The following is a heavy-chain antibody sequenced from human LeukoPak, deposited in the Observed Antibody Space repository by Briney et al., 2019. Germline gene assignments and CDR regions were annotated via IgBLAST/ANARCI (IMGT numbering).Heavy chain of an antibody. CDR3: ASAAGPFDN. D-gene: IGHD6-13*01. Sequence: GGSLRLSCAASGFTFSSYGMNWVRQAPGKGLEWVAVIWFDGSIKYYADSVKDRFTISRDNSKNTLYLQMNSLRAEDTAVYYCASAAGPFDNWGQGTLVTVSS. CDR2: IWFDGSIK. J-gene: IGHJ4*02. V-gene: IGHV3-33*01. CDR1: GFTFSSYG.